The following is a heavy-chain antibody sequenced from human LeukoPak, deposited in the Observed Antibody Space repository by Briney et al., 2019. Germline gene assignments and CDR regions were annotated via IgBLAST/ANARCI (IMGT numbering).Heavy chain of an antibody. CDR1: GGSIRSGDYY. J-gene: IGHJ4*02. V-gene: IGHV4-30-4*02. Sequence: SDTLSLTCTVSGGSIRSGDYYWRWIRQPPGKGLEWIGYIYYSGSTSYHPSLKSRVTISVDTSKNQFSLKLSSVTAADTAVYYCAGAVDIVTTHWGQGTLVTVSS. CDR3: AGAVDIVTTH. CDR2: IYYSGST. D-gene: IGHD5-12*01.